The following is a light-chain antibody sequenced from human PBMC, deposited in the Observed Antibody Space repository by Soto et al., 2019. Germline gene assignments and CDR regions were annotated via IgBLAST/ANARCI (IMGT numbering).Light chain of an antibody. Sequence: DIQMAPSPSSLSASVGGRVPITCRASQGIRNDLACYQQKPGKAPKRLISAASSLESGVSSRFSGSGSGTEFTLTISSLQPEDFATYYCLQHGSYPFTFGGGTKVEIK. J-gene: IGKJ4*02. CDR1: QGIRND. CDR2: AAS. V-gene: IGKV1-17*01. CDR3: LQHGSYPFT.